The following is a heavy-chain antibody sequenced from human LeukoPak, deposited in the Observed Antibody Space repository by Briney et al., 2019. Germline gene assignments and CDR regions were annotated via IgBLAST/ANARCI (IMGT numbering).Heavy chain of an antibody. V-gene: IGHV4-61*09. D-gene: IGHD1-26*01. CDR1: GGSISGGSYY. Sequence: SETLSLTCTVSGGSISGGSYYWNWIRQPAGKGLEWIGHIHTSGRTSYKSSLTSRVTISIDTSNNAFSLRLSSVTAADTAVYYCARQEGGIVGPYWGQGTLVTVSS. J-gene: IGHJ4*02. CDR2: IHTSGRT. CDR3: ARQEGGIVGPY.